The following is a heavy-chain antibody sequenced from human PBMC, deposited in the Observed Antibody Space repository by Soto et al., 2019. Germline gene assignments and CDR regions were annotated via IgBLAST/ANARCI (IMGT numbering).Heavy chain of an antibody. CDR1: GGSISSYY. J-gene: IGHJ6*02. D-gene: IGHD3-10*01. CDR2: IYNSGST. Sequence: PSDTLSLTCTVSGGSISSYYWSWIRRPPGKGLEWIGYIYNSGSTHSNPSLQSRVTISVDTSKNQFSLKLSSVTAADTGIYSVARARPNMVRDVMKENMDVWRLGTT. V-gene: IGHV4-59*07. CDR3: ARARPNMVRDVMKENMDV.